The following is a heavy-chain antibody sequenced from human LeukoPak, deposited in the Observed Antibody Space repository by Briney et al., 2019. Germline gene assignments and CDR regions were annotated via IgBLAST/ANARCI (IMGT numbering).Heavy chain of an antibody. CDR1: GASINSHY. CDR3: ASRPAGTTWYGVFDY. CDR2: IFNSGSI. J-gene: IGHJ4*02. V-gene: IGHV4-59*11. Sequence: SETLSLTCSASGASINSHYWRWIRQPPGKRLEWIGYIFNSGSINYNPSLRSRVTMSLDTSRDQFFLRLNSVTAADTVIYYCASRPAGTTWYGVFDYWSQGTRVTVSS. D-gene: IGHD6-13*01.